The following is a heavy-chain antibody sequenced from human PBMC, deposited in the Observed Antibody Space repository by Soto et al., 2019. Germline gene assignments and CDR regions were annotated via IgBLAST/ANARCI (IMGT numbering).Heavy chain of an antibody. CDR2: ITGSGGNT. Sequence: PGGSLRLSCAASGFTFSNYAMTWVRQTPGKGLECVSLITGSGGNTFDADSVKGRFTISRDNSKNTLYLQMNSLRAEDTAVYYCAKGTLEYCSGSSCYPLDYWGPGTLVTVSS. J-gene: IGHJ4*02. CDR3: AKGTLEYCSGSSCYPLDY. CDR1: GFTFSNYA. V-gene: IGHV3-23*01. D-gene: IGHD2-15*01.